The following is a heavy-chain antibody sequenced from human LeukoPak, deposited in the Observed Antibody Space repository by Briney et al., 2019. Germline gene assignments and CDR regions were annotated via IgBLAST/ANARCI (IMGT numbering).Heavy chain of an antibody. CDR1: GFTFSSYA. CDR2: ISGSGGST. D-gene: IGHD4-17*01. Sequence: GGSLRLSCAASGFTFSSYAMSWVRQAPGKVLERVSAISGSGGSTYYADSVKGRFTISRDNSKNTLYLRMNSLRAEDTAVYYCAKGKTTVTGTGYYYYGMDVWGQGTTVTVSS. J-gene: IGHJ6*02. V-gene: IGHV3-23*01. CDR3: AKGKTTVTGTGYYYYGMDV.